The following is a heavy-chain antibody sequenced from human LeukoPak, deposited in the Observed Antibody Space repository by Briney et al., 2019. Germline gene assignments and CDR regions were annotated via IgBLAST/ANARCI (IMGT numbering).Heavy chain of an antibody. V-gene: IGHV4-39*07. J-gene: IGHJ3*02. CDR2: IYYSGST. CDR1: GGSISSSSYY. CDR3: ARASITRVAFDI. Sequence: PSETLSLTCTVSGGSISSSSYYWGWIRQPPGKGLGWIGSIYYSGSTYYNPSLKSRVTISVDTSKNQFSLKLSSVTAADTAVYYCARASITRVAFDIWGQGTMVTVSS. D-gene: IGHD3-10*01.